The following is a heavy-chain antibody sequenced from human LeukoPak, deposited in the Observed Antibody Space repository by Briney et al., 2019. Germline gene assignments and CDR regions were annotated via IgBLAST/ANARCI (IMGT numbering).Heavy chain of an antibody. J-gene: IGHJ5*02. D-gene: IGHD3-22*01. CDR1: GGSISSSSYY. V-gene: IGHV4-39*07. Sequence: SETLSLTRTVSGGSISSSSYYWSWIRQPPGKGLEWIGEINHSGSTNYNPSLKSRVTISVDTSKNQFSLKLSSVTAADTAVYYCARGELDYYDSSGYYFNWFDPWGQGTLVTVSS. CDR3: ARGELDYYDSSGYYFNWFDP. CDR2: INHSGST.